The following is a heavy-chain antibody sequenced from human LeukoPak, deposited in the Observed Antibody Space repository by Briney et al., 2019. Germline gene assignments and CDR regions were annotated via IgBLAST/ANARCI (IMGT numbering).Heavy chain of an antibody. CDR2: IYSSRST. D-gene: IGHD6-13*01. Sequence: SETLSLTCPVSGGSISSYYWSWIRQPPGKGLEWIGYIYSSRSTNYNPSLKSRVTISVDTSKNQFSLRLSSVTAADTAVYYCARHGNPISSSWTYQFDYWGQGTLVTVSS. V-gene: IGHV4-59*08. CDR3: ARHGNPISSSWTYQFDY. J-gene: IGHJ4*02. CDR1: GGSISSYY.